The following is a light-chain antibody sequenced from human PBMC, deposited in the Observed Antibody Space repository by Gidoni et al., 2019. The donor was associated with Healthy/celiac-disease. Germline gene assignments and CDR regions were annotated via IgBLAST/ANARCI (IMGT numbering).Light chain of an antibody. J-gene: IGKJ2*01. CDR2: KVS. CDR1: QSLVDRDGNTY. CDR3: MQGTNWPPS. Sequence: DVVMTQSPLSLPVTLGQPASISCRASQSLVDRDGNTYLNWFQQRPGQSPRRLIYKVSNRDSGVPDRFSGSGSGTDFTLKISRVEAEDVGVYYCMQGTNWPPSFGQGTKLEIK. V-gene: IGKV2-30*01.